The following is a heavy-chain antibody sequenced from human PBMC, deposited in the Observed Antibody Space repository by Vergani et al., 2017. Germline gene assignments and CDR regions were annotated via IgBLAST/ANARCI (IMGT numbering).Heavy chain of an antibody. CDR2: ISWNSGSI. CDR3: AKDKENIVVVPAATDYYYYYMDV. V-gene: IGHV3-9*01. J-gene: IGHJ6*03. CDR1: GFTFDDYA. Sequence: EVQLVESGGGLVQPGRSLRLSCAASGFTFDDYAMHWVRQAPGKGLEWVSGISWNSGSIGYADSVKGRFTISRDNAKNSLYLQMNSLRAEDTALYYCAKDKENIVVVPAATDYYYYYMDVWDKGTTATVSS. D-gene: IGHD2-2*01.